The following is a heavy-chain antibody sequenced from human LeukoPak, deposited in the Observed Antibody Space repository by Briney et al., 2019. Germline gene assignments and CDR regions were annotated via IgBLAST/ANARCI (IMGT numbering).Heavy chain of an antibody. Sequence: GRSLRLSCAASGFTFSSDGMRWVRQAPGKGLEWVAVISYDGSNKYYADSVKGRFTFSRESSKNRLYLQMNSRRAEERPLFYCAEDSVGITLRWNWFDRRGQGTLVTVSS. CDR2: ISYDGSNK. D-gene: IGHD5/OR15-5a*01. V-gene: IGHV3-30*13. CDR3: AEDSVGITLRWNWFDR. CDR1: GFTFSSDG. J-gene: IGHJ5*02.